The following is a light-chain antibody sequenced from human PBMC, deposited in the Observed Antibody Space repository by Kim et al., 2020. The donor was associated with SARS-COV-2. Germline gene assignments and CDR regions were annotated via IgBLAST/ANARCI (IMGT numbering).Light chain of an antibody. CDR1: QGIGSD. Sequence: AIQMTQSPSSLSASVGDRVTITCRASQGIGSDLGWYQQKPGKAPNLLIYAASSLQSGVPSRFSGSGSGTDFTLTISSLQPEDFATYYCLQDYNYPRTFGQGTKVDIK. J-gene: IGKJ1*01. V-gene: IGKV1-6*01. CDR2: AAS. CDR3: LQDYNYPRT.